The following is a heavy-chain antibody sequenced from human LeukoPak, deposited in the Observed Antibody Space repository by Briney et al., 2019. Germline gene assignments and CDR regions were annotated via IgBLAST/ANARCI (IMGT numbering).Heavy chain of an antibody. V-gene: IGHV3-23*01. CDR2: ISGSGGST. Sequence: GGSLRLSCAASGFTFSTYAMSWVRQAPGKGLEWVSAISGSGGSTYDADSVKGRFTISRDDSKNTLYLQMNSLRAEDTAVYYCATRAPGRHFDYWGQGTLVTVSS. J-gene: IGHJ4*02. CDR1: GFTFSTYA. CDR3: ATRAPGRHFDY.